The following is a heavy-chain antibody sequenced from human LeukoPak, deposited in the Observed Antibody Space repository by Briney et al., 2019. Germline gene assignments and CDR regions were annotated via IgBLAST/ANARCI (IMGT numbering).Heavy chain of an antibody. V-gene: IGHV3-23*01. CDR1: GFTFSSYA. J-gene: IGHJ6*02. CDR2: ISGSGGST. CDR3: AKQYYAYYYYAMDV. D-gene: IGHD2/OR15-2a*01. Sequence: GGSLRLSCAASGFTFSSYAMSWVRQAPGKGLEWVSVISGSGGSTYYADSVKGRFTISRDNSKNTLYLQMNSLRAEDTAVYYCAKQYYAYYYYAMDVWGQGTTVTVS.